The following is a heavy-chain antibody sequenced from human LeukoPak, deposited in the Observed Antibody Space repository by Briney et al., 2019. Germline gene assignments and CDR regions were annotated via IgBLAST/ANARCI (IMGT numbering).Heavy chain of an antibody. V-gene: IGHV3-30*18. J-gene: IGHJ6*02. CDR1: GFTFSSYG. CDR2: ISYDGSNK. Sequence: PGGSLRLSCAASGFTFSSYGMHWVRQAPGKGLEWVAVISYDGSNKYYADSVKGRFTISRDNSKNTLYLQMNSLRAEDTAVYYCAKEMYPLLWFGEPPGGMDVWAKGPRSPSP. D-gene: IGHD3-10*01. CDR3: AKEMYPLLWFGEPPGGMDV.